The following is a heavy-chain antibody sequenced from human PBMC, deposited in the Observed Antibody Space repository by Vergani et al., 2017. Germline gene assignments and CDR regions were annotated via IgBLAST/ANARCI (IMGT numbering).Heavy chain of an antibody. V-gene: IGHV3-30*02. D-gene: IGHD3-16*01. J-gene: IGHJ4*02. Sequence: QVQLVESGGGVVQRGGSLTLSCATSGFTLSNYDMQWIRQGPGKGLEFVAFIQFDGSNQYYADSVKGRFTLSRDFSKNTLYLQMNSLRTDDTATYYCAKHFRGWGIDYWGQGILVTDSS. CDR3: AKHFRGWGIDY. CDR2: IQFDGSNQ. CDR1: GFTLSNYD.